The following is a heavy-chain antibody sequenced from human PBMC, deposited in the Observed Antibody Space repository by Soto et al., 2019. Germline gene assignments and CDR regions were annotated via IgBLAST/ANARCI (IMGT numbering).Heavy chain of an antibody. V-gene: IGHV1-2*04. CDR2: INPSSGDT. J-gene: IGHJ4*02. Sequence: ASVKVSCKASGYTFTNHYLHWVRQAPGQGLQWMGWINPSSGDTNYAQQFQGLVTMTRDTSISTAYMELRSLRSDDTAVYYCARERYSDYKLFDYWGQGALVTAPQ. CDR3: ARERYSDYKLFDY. D-gene: IGHD5-12*01. CDR1: GYTFTNHY.